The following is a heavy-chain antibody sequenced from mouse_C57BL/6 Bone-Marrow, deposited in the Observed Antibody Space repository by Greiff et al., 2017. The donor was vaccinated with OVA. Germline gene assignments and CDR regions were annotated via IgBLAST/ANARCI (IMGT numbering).Heavy chain of an antibody. J-gene: IGHJ3*01. D-gene: IGHD2-12*01. CDR1: GYTFTSYW. CDR3: ARGFTPKVWIAY. V-gene: IGHV1-69*01. CDR2: IDPNDSNT. Sequence: VQLQQPGAELVMPGASVKLSCKASGYTFTSYWMHWVKQRPGQGLEWIGEIDPNDSNTYYNQKFKGKSTLTVDKSSSTAYMQLSILTSEDSAVYCCARGFTPKVWIAYWGQGTLVTVSA.